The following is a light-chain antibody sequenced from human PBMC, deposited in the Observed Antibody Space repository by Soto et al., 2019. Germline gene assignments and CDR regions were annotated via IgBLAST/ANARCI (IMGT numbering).Light chain of an antibody. V-gene: IGLV2-23*02. J-gene: IGLJ3*02. CDR1: SSDVGTYNL. CDR3: CSYAGSSTWV. CDR2: EVS. Sequence: QSALTQPASVSGSPGQSITISCTGTSSDVGTYNLVSWYQQHPGKAPKLMIYEVSKRPSGVSNRFSGSKSGNTASLTISGLQPDDEADYYCCSYAGSSTWVFGGGTQLTVL.